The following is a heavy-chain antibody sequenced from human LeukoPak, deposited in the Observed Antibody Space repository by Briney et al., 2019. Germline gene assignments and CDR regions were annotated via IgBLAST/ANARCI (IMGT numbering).Heavy chain of an antibody. CDR3: ARDSLATTVVTPFTDAFDI. CDR1: GFTFSSYS. V-gene: IGHV3-48*01. J-gene: IGHJ3*02. Sequence: GGSLGLSCAASGFTFSSYSMNWVRQAPGKGLEWVSYISSSSSTIYYADSVKGRFTISRDNAKNSLYLQMNSLRAEDTAVYYCARDSLATTVVTPFTDAFDIWGQGTMVTVSS. D-gene: IGHD4-23*01. CDR2: ISSSSSTI.